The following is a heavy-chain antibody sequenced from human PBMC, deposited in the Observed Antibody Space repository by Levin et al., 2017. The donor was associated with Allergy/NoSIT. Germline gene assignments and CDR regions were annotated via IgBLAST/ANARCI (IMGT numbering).Heavy chain of an antibody. CDR1: GFTFSSYG. D-gene: IGHD6-13*01. Sequence: SCAASGFTFSSYGMHWVRQAPGKGLEWVAVIWYDGSNKYYADSVKGRFTISRDNSKNTLYLQMNSLRAEDTAVYYCARGMLGYSSSWRYFDYWGQGTLVTVSS. CDR3: ARGMLGYSSSWRYFDY. J-gene: IGHJ4*02. CDR2: IWYDGSNK. V-gene: IGHV3-33*01.